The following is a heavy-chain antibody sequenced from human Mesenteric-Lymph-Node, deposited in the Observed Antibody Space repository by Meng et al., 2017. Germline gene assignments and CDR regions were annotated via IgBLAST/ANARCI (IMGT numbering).Heavy chain of an antibody. CDR2: ISYDGSNK. Sequence: SLKISCAASGFTFSSYAMHWVRQAPGKGLEWVAVISYDGSNKYYADSVKGRFTISRDNSKNTVSLEMNSLRAEDTAVYYCAKDFVRLSGLPMPASTWSQGTLVTVSS. CDR3: AKDFVRLSGLPMPAST. D-gene: IGHD2-2*01. J-gene: IGHJ4*02. V-gene: IGHV3-30*04. CDR1: GFTFSSYA.